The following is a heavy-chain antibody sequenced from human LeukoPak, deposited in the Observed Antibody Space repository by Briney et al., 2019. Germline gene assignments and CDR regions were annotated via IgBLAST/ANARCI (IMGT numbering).Heavy chain of an antibody. CDR3: ARSEGSWGNYYFDY. J-gene: IGHJ4*02. V-gene: IGHV3-20*04. Sequence: GGSLRLSCTASGFTFEDFGMTWVRHVPGKGLELVSSANWNGESTGYADSVKGRFTISRDNAKKSLYLQMNSLRAEDTALYFCARSEGSWGNYYFDYWGQGTLITVSS. CDR2: ANWNGEST. CDR1: GFTFEDFG. D-gene: IGHD3-16*01.